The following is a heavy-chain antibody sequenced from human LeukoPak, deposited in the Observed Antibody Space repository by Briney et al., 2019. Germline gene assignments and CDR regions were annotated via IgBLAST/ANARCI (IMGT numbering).Heavy chain of an antibody. CDR1: GYTFTGYY. D-gene: IGHD5-18*01. J-gene: IGHJ4*02. CDR3: ARAGGDTAMVYY. V-gene: IGHV1-2*02. Sequence: ASVKVSCKASGYTFTGYYMRWVRQAPGQGLEWMGWINPNSGGTNYAQKFQGRVTMTRDTSISTAYMELSRLRSDDTAVYYCARAGGDTAMVYYWGRGTLVTVSS. CDR2: INPNSGGT.